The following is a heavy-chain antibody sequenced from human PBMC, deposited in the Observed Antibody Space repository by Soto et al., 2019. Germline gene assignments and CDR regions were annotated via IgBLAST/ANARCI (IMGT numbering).Heavy chain of an antibody. Sequence: ASVKVSCKASGYTFTSYYMHWVRQAPGQGLEWMGIINPSGGSTSYAQKFQGRVTMTRDTSTSTVYMELSGLRSEDTAVYYCARDLQWELLRNYYYYGMDVWGQGTTVTVSS. CDR2: INPSGGST. CDR3: ARDLQWELLRNYYYYGMDV. D-gene: IGHD1-26*01. V-gene: IGHV1-46*01. CDR1: GYTFTSYY. J-gene: IGHJ6*02.